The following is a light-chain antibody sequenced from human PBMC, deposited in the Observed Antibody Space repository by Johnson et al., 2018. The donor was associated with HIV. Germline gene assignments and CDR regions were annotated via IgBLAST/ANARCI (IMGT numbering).Light chain of an antibody. J-gene: IGLJ1*01. CDR3: GTWDSSLSAYV. CDR1: SSNIGNNY. Sequence: QSVLTQPPSVSAAPGQKVTISCSGSSSNIGNNYVSWYQQLPGTAPKLLIYDNNKRPSGIPDRFSGSKSGTSASLGITGLPTGDEADYYCGTWDSSLSAYVFGTETKVTVL. V-gene: IGLV1-51*01. CDR2: DNN.